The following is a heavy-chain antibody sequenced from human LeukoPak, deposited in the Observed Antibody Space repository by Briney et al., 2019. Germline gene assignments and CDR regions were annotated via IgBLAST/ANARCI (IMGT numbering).Heavy chain of an antibody. CDR1: GGSISSSSYS. Sequence: SETLSLTCTVSGGSISSSSYSWGWIRQSPGKGLEWIGTIYHSGRTYYIPSLRTRVTISVDTSKNQFSLKLSSVTAADTAVYYCAGVSARRSDYWGQGTLVTVSS. J-gene: IGHJ4*02. V-gene: IGHV4-39*07. CDR3: AGVSARRSDY. CDR2: IYHSGRT.